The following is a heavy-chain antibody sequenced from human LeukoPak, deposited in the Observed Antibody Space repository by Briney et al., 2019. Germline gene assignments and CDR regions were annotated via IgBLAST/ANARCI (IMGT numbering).Heavy chain of an antibody. CDR1: GFTFSSYA. D-gene: IGHD3-3*01. CDR3: NTYDFWSGYHYDY. V-gene: IGHV3-23*01. J-gene: IGHJ4*02. CDR2: ISGSGGST. Sequence: GGSLRLSCAASGFTFSSYAMSWVRQAPGKGLEWVSAISGSGGSTYYADSVKGRFAISRDNSKNTLYLQMNSLRAEDTAVYYCNTYDFWSGYHYDYWGQGTLVTVSS.